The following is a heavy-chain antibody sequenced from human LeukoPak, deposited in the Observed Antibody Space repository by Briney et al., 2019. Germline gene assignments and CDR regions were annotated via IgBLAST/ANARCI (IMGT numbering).Heavy chain of an antibody. CDR1: GGSISSSSYY. CDR3: ARLYGGNSISTPHP. J-gene: IGHJ5*02. V-gene: IGHV4-39*01. Sequence: SETLSLTCTVSGGSISSSSYYWGWIRQPPGKGLEWIGSIYYSGSTYHNPSLKSRVTISVDTSKNQFSLKLSSVTAADTAVYYCARLYGGNSISTPHPWGQGTPVTVSS. CDR2: IYYSGST. D-gene: IGHD4-23*01.